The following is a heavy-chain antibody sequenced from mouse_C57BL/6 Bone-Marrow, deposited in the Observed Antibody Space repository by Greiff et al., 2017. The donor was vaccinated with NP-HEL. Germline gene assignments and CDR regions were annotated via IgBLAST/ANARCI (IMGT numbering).Heavy chain of an antibody. Sequence: QVHVKQSGAELVKPGASVKMSCKASGYTFTTYPIEWMKQNHGKSLEWIGNFHPYNDDTKYNEKFKGKATLTVDKSSSTVYLELSRLTSDDSAVYYCARAGNWDNYAMDYWGQGTSVTVSS. V-gene: IGHV1-47*01. D-gene: IGHD4-1*01. CDR3: ARAGNWDNYAMDY. CDR2: FHPYNDDT. CDR1: GYTFTTYP. J-gene: IGHJ4*01.